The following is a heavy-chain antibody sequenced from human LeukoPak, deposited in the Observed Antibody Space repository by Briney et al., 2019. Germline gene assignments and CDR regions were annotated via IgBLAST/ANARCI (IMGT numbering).Heavy chain of an antibody. D-gene: IGHD1-26*01. V-gene: IGHV1-2*06. CDR2: IHPNSGDT. CDR1: GYTFTDYY. Sequence: ASVKVSCKASGYTFTDYYIHWVRQAPGQGLEWMGLIHPNSGDTYYAQKFRGRVTMTRDTSITTAHMELDRLTSDDTAVYYCARDYSGSYTHWAQGTLVTISS. J-gene: IGHJ4*02. CDR3: ARDYSGSYTH.